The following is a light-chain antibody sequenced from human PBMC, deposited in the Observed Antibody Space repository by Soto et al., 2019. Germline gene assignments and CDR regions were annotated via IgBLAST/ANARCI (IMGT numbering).Light chain of an antibody. CDR2: LNSDGSH. V-gene: IGLV4-69*01. J-gene: IGLJ3*02. CDR3: QTWGTGLGV. CDR1: SGYSNYA. Sequence: QSVLTQSPSASASLGASVKLTCTLSSGYSNYAIAWHQQQPEKGPRYLMKLNSDGSHSKGDGIPDRFSGSSSGAERYLTISSLQSEDEADYYCQTWGTGLGVFGGGTKLTVL.